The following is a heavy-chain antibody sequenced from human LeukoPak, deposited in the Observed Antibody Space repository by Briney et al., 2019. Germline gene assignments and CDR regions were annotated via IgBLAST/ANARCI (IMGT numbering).Heavy chain of an antibody. CDR2: ISGSGGST. CDR1: GFTFSSYA. Sequence: TGGSLRLSCAASGFTFSSYAMSWVRQAPGKGLEWVSAISGSGGSTYYADSVKGRFTISRDNSKNTLYLQMNSLRAEDTAVYYCAKSPSIAGAPKGDYWGQGTLVTVSS. J-gene: IGHJ4*02. CDR3: AKSPSIAGAPKGDY. V-gene: IGHV3-23*01. D-gene: IGHD1-26*01.